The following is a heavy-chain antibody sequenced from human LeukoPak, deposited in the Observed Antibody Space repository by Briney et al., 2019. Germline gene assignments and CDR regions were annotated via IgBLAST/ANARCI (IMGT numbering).Heavy chain of an antibody. CDR3: VFFQAAGTWFDP. J-gene: IGHJ5*02. D-gene: IGHD6-13*01. Sequence: GGSLRLSCAASGFTFSSYWMHWVRQAPGKGLVWVSRINTDGSSTSYADSVKGRFTISRGNAKNTLYLQMNSLRAEDTAVYYCVFFQAAGTWFDPWGQGTLVTVSS. CDR1: GFTFSSYW. V-gene: IGHV3-74*01. CDR2: INTDGSST.